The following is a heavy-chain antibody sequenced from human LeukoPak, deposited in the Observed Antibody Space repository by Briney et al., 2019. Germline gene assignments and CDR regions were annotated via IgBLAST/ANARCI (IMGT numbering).Heavy chain of an antibody. CDR2: TYYRSKWYS. D-gene: IGHD1-26*01. J-gene: IGHJ4*02. CDR1: GYTFSSSTAA. Sequence: SQTLSLTCAVSGYTFSSSTAAWDWISQSQSRDLEWLGRTYYRSKWYSDFAEYVKSRITIDPDTSKNQFSLQLNSVTPDDTAVYFCARGQTYSGRIFDYWGRGTLVTVSS. CDR3: ARGQTYSGRIFDY. V-gene: IGHV6-1*01.